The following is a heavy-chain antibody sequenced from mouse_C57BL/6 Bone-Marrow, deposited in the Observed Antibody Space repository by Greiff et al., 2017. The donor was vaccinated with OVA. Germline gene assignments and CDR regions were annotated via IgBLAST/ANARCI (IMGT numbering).Heavy chain of an antibody. V-gene: IGHV1-81*01. Sequence: QVQLQQSGAELARPGASVKLSCKASGYTFTSYGISWVKQRTGQGLEWIGEIYPRSGNTYYNEKFKGKATLTADKSSSTAYIELRSLTSEDSAVYFCAREVYGSSYFDYWGQGTTLTVSS. CDR3: AREVYGSSYFDY. CDR2: IYPRSGNT. J-gene: IGHJ2*01. CDR1: GYTFTSYG. D-gene: IGHD1-1*01.